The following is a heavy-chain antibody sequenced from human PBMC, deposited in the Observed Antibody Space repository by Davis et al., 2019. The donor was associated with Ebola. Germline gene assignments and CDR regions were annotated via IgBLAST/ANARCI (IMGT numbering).Heavy chain of an antibody. CDR2: ISYDGTNK. CDR1: GFTFGTYA. V-gene: IGHV3-30*04. J-gene: IGHJ4*02. D-gene: IGHD3-22*01. Sequence: GGSLRLSCAASGFTFGTYAMHWVRQAPGRGPEWVAVISYDGTNKYYADSVKGRFTISRDNAKKSLYLQMNSLRAEDTALYYCANSMHYYGSSGYVHWGQGTQVTVSS. CDR3: ANSMHYYGSSGYVH.